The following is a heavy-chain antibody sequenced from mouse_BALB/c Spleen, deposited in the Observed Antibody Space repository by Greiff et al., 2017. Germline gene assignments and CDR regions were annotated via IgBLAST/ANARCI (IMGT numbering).Heavy chain of an antibody. Sequence: VQLQQSGPGLVKPSQSLSLTCTVTGYSITSDYAWNWIRQFPGNKLEWMGYISYSGSTSYNPSLKSRISITRDTSKNQFFLQLNSVTTEDTATYYCAREGYYAMDYWGQGTSVTVSS. CDR1: GYSITSDYA. CDR2: ISYSGST. V-gene: IGHV3-2*02. CDR3: AREGYYAMDY. J-gene: IGHJ4*01.